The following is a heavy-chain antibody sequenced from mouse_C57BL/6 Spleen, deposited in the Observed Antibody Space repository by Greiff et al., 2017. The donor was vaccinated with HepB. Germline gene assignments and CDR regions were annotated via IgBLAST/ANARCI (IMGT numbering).Heavy chain of an antibody. CDR3: ARSTMVTTEFAY. D-gene: IGHD2-2*01. CDR2: INPNNGGT. J-gene: IGHJ3*01. V-gene: IGHV1-26*01. CDR1: GYTFTDYY. Sequence: LVEPGASVKISCKASGYTFTDYYMNWVKQSHGKSLEWIGDINPNNGGTSYNQKFKGKATLTVDKSSSTAYMELRSLTSEDSAVYYCARSTMVTTEFAYWGQGTLVTVSA.